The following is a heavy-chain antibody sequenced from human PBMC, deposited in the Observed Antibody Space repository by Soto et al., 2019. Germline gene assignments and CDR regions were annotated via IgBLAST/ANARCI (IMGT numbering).Heavy chain of an antibody. D-gene: IGHD4-17*01. J-gene: IGHJ2*01. Sequence: QLQLQESGPGLVKPSETLSLTCTVSGGSISSSSYYWGWIRQPPGKGLEWIGSIYYSGSTYYNPSLKSRVTISVDTSKNQFSLKLSSVTAADTAVYYCARRGGMGDYTYWYFDLWGRGTLVTVSS. CDR2: IYYSGST. CDR3: ARRGGMGDYTYWYFDL. CDR1: GGSISSSSYY. V-gene: IGHV4-39*01.